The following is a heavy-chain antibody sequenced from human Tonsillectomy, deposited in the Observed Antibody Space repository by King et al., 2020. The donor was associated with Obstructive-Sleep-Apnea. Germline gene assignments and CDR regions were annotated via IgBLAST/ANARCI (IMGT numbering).Heavy chain of an antibody. J-gene: IGHJ4*02. CDR3: ARGGGSENAGRFDY. Sequence: QLQESGPGLVKPSETLSFTCTVSGGSLSSYYWSWIRQPPGWGLDWIGYIYYSGSTNYKPSLKSRVTISIDTSKYQFSLKLSSVTAADTAVYYCARGGGSENAGRFDYWGQGTLVTVSS. CDR1: GGSLSSYY. V-gene: IGHV4-59*01. D-gene: IGHD1-1*01. CDR2: IYYSGST.